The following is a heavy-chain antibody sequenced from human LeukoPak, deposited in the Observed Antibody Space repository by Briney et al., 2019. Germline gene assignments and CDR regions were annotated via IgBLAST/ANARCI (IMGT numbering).Heavy chain of an antibody. J-gene: IGHJ4*02. Sequence: PSETLSLTCAVYGGSFSGYYRSWIRQPPGKGLEWIGEINHSGSTNYNPSLKSRVTISVDTSKNQFSLKLSSVTAADTAVYYCARGHASYSYGFRYWGQGTLVTVSS. CDR2: INHSGST. V-gene: IGHV4-34*01. CDR1: GGSFSGYY. D-gene: IGHD5-18*01. CDR3: ARGHASYSYGFRY.